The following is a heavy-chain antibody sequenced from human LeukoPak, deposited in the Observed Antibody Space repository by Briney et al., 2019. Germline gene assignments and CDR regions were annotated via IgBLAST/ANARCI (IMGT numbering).Heavy chain of an antibody. V-gene: IGHV3-7*01. CDR3: ARDKIVGATYFDY. CDR1: GFTFRSYW. D-gene: IGHD1-26*01. Sequence: AGGSLRLSCAASGFTFRSYWISWVRQAPAKGLEWVANIKQDGSEKYYVDYVKGRFTISRDNAKNSLYLQMNSLRAEDTAVYYCARDKIVGATYFDYWGQGTLVTVSS. CDR2: IKQDGSEK. J-gene: IGHJ4*02.